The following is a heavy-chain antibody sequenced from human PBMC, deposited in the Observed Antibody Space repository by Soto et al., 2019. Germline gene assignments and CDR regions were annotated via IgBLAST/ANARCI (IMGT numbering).Heavy chain of an antibody. D-gene: IGHD5-12*01. CDR2: IKRQTDGGTA. Sequence: EVQLVESGGGLVKPGGSLRLSCAASGFTFSNTWLNWVRQAPGKGLEWVGRIKRQTDGGTADYAAPVKGRFTISRFDSKKTLYLQMNSLKLEDTAVYFCSTEDVACQIKPGFYHPINAWGQGTTVTVSS. CDR1: GFTFSNTW. J-gene: IGHJ6*02. V-gene: IGHV3-15*07. CDR3: STEDVACQIKPGFYHPINA.